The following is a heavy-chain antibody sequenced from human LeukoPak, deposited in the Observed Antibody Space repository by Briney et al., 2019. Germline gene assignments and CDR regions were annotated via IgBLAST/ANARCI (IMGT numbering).Heavy chain of an antibody. CDR3: ARGEYSGSTYYFDY. CDR2: INHSGST. D-gene: IGHD1-26*01. CDR1: GGSFSGYY. Sequence: RASETLSLTCAVYGGSFSGYYWSWIRQPPGKGLEWIGEINHSGSTNYNPSLKSRVTISVDTSKNQFSLKLSSVTAADTAVYYCARGEYSGSTYYFDYWGLGTLVTVSS. J-gene: IGHJ4*02. V-gene: IGHV4-34*01.